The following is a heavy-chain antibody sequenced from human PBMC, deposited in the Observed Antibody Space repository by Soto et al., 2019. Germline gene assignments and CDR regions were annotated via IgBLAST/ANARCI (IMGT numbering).Heavy chain of an antibody. CDR2: ISAYNGNT. J-gene: IGHJ3*02. V-gene: IGHV1-18*01. CDR3: ARRFPDYGDDDAFDI. CDR1: GYTFTSYG. Sequence: ASVKVSCKASGYTFTSYGISWVRQAPGQGLEWMGWISAYNGNTNYAQKLQGRVTMTTDTSTSTAYMELRSLRSDDTAVYYCARRFPDYGDDDAFDIWGQGTMVTVSS. D-gene: IGHD4-17*01.